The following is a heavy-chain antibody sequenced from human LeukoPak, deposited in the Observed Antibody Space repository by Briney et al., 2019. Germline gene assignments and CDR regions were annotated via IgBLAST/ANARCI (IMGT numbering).Heavy chain of an antibody. CDR1: GYTFTSYG. CDR3: AREIGYYYDSSGYPRAFDI. V-gene: IGHV1-18*01. D-gene: IGHD3-22*01. CDR2: ISAYNGNT. J-gene: IGHJ3*02. Sequence: ASVKVSCKASGYTFTSYGISWVRQAPGQGLEWMGWISAYNGNTNYAQKLQGRVTMTTDTSTSTAYMELRSLRSDDTAVYYCAREIGYYYDSSGYPRAFDIWGQGTMVTVSS.